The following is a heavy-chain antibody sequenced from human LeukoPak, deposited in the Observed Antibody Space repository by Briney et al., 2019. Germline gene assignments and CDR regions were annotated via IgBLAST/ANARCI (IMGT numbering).Heavy chain of an antibody. Sequence: GGSLRLSCAASGFTFSSYGMHWVRQAPGKGLEWVAVTSYDGSNKYYADSVEGRFTISRDNSKNTLYLQMNSLRAEDTAVYYCAKAAWDTPYFDYWGQGTLVTVSS. J-gene: IGHJ4*02. CDR1: GFTFSSYG. V-gene: IGHV3-30*18. D-gene: IGHD5-18*01. CDR2: TSYDGSNK. CDR3: AKAAWDTPYFDY.